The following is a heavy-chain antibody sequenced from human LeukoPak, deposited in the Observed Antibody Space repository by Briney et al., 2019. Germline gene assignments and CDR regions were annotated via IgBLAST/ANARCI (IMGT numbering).Heavy chain of an antibody. CDR1: GGSFSGYY. Sequence: SETLSLTCAVYGGSFSGYYWSWIRQPPGKGLEWIGEISHSGSTNYNPSLKSRVTISVDTSKNQFSLKLSSVTAADTAVYYCARGPPYCGGDCYSSFDYWGQGTLVTVSS. D-gene: IGHD2-21*02. V-gene: IGHV4-34*01. CDR3: ARGPPYCGGDCYSSFDY. J-gene: IGHJ4*02. CDR2: ISHSGST.